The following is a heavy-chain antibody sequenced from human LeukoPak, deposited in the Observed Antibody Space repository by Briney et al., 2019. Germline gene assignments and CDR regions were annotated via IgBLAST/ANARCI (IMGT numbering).Heavy chain of an antibody. D-gene: IGHD3-16*01. CDR1: GFTFDDYA. CDR3: ARADDSEEGFDY. CDR2: ISWNSGSI. J-gene: IGHJ4*02. V-gene: IGHV3-9*01. Sequence: GRSLRLSCAASGFTFDDYAMHWVRQAPGKGLEWVSGISWNSGSIGYADSVKGRFTISRDNAKNSLYLQMNSLRAEDTAVYYCARADDSEEGFDYWGQGTLVTVSS.